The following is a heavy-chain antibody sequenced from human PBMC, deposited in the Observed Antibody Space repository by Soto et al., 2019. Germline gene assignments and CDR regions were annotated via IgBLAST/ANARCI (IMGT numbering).Heavy chain of an antibody. CDR2: ISSSSSTI. CDR1: GFTFSSYS. Sequence: GGSLRLSCAASGFTFSSYSMNWVRQAPGKGLEWVSYISSSSSTIYYADSVKGRFTISRDNAKNSLYLQMNSLRDEDTAVYYCARRGSGSYYNNLFDYWGQGTLVTVSS. D-gene: IGHD3-10*01. J-gene: IGHJ4*02. V-gene: IGHV3-48*02. CDR3: ARRGSGSYYNNLFDY.